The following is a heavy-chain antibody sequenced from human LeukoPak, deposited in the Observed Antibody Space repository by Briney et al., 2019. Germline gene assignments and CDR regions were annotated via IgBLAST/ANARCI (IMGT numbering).Heavy chain of an antibody. D-gene: IGHD3-22*01. CDR2: ISTYNGNP. V-gene: IGHV1-18*01. CDR1: GFTFTTYG. CDR3: ARTYYYDSSGYYRDYYYYMDV. Sequence: ASVRVSCKASGFTFTTYGISWVRQAPGQGLEWMGWISTYNGNPNYAQKLQGRVTITADESTSTAYMELSSLRSEDTAVYYCARTYYYDSSGYYRDYYYYMDVWGKGTTVTVSS. J-gene: IGHJ6*03.